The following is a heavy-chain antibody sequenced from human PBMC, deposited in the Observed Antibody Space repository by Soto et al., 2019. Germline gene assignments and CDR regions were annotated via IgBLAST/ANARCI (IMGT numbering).Heavy chain of an antibody. CDR2: TYDSGNT. CDR3: ARRMKHGTWRFHY. D-gene: IGHD3-10*01. V-gene: IGHV4-39*01. J-gene: IGHJ4*02. Sequence: SXASSVYSSSITGSDFFWAWIRLAPGKVLEWIATTYDSGNTYYSPSVMGRVTISVDTSKKHFSLRLTSVTAAEKAVYYCARRMKHGTWRFHYWGQGALVTVYS. CDR1: SSSITGSDFF.